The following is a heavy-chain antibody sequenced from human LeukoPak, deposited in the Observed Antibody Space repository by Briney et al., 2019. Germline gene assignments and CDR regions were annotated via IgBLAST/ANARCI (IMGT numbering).Heavy chain of an antibody. D-gene: IGHD1-26*01. V-gene: IGHV3-23*01. J-gene: IGHJ4*02. CDR3: ARDGPQYSGSYFGSGYFDY. CDR2: ISGSGGST. CDR1: GFTFSSYA. Sequence: PGGSLRLSCAASGFTFSSYAMSWVRQAPGKGLEWVSAISGSGGSTYYADSVKGRFTISRDNSKNSLYLQMNSLRAEDTAVYYCARDGPQYSGSYFGSGYFDYWGQGTLVTVSS.